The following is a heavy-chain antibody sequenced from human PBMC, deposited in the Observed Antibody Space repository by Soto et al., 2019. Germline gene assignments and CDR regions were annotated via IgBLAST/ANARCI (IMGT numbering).Heavy chain of an antibody. V-gene: IGHV4-34*01. Sequence: PSETLSLTCAVYGGSFSGYYWSWTRQPPGKGLEWIGEINHSGSTNYNPSLKSRVTISVDTSKNQFSLKLSSVTAADTAVYYCARGWGYCTNGVCYTPRDYYYYGMDVWGQGTTVTVSS. D-gene: IGHD2-8*01. CDR3: ARGWGYCTNGVCYTPRDYYYYGMDV. CDR1: GGSFSGYY. CDR2: INHSGST. J-gene: IGHJ6*02.